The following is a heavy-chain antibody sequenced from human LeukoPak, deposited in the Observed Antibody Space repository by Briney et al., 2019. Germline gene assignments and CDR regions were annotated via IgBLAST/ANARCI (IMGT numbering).Heavy chain of an antibody. CDR1: GFTISSYG. V-gene: IGHV3-30*18. J-gene: IGHJ4*02. Sequence: GGSLRLSCAASGFTISSYGMHWVRQAPGKGLEWVAVISYDGSNKYYADSVKGRFTISRDNSKNTLYLQMNSLRAEDTAVYYCAKDRGVTTPFYWGQGTLVTVSS. CDR3: AKDRGVTTPFY. CDR2: ISYDGSNK. D-gene: IGHD4-17*01.